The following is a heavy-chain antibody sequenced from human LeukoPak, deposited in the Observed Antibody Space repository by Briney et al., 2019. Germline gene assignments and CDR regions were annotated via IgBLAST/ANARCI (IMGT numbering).Heavy chain of an antibody. CDR2: INDIGNT. CDR1: GGSFSGYY. V-gene: IGHV4-34*01. D-gene: IGHD3-10*01. Sequence: PSETLSLTCAVYGGSFSGYYWSWIRQPPGKGLEWIGEINDIGNTNYYLSLRSRVTISVDTSKNQFSLSLTSATAADTAVYFCARLGSVGYYNYQYMDIWGNGTTVTVSS. J-gene: IGHJ6*03. CDR3: ARLGSVGYYNYQYMDI.